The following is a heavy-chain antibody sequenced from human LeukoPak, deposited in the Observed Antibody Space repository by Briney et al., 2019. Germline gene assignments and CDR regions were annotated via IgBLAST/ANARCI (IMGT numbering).Heavy chain of an antibody. J-gene: IGHJ4*02. CDR1: GYNFTTYG. CDR2: ISAHNGNT. D-gene: IGHD6-19*01. CDR3: SRDCSSDWCIFAF. V-gene: IGHV1-18*04. Sequence: ASVKVSCKASGYNFTTYGITWVRQAPGQGLEWIGWISAHNGNTNYAQNLQGRVTMTTDTTTTTAYMELRSLRSDDTAVYYCSRDCSSDWCIFAFWGQGTLVTVSS.